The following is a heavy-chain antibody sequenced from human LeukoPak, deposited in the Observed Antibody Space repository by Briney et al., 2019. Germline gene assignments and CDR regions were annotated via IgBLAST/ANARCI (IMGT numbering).Heavy chain of an antibody. CDR1: GGSMSSYY. J-gene: IGHJ5*02. CDR3: ARGRAGIDR. V-gene: IGHV4-59*01. CDR2: INYSENMDRDNT. Sequence: SETLSLTCTVSGGSMSSYYWSWIRQPPGKGLEWVGYINYSENMDRDNTNYSPSLKSRVTMSLDMSENHCSLNLTSVTAADSAVYYCARGRAGIDRWGRGTLVIVS. D-gene: IGHD1-1*01.